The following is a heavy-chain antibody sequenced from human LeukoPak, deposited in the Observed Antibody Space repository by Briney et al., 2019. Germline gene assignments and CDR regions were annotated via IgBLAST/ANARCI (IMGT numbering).Heavy chain of an antibody. CDR3: ARDPHSSGWYYDAFDI. CDR1: GYTFTGYY. Sequence: ASVKVSCKASGYTFTGYYMHWVRQAPGQGLEWMGWIHPNSGGTNYAQKFQGRVTMTRDTSISTAYMELSRLRSDDTAVYYCARDPHSSGWYYDAFDIWGQGTMVTVSS. CDR2: IHPNSGGT. V-gene: IGHV1-2*02. D-gene: IGHD6-19*01. J-gene: IGHJ3*02.